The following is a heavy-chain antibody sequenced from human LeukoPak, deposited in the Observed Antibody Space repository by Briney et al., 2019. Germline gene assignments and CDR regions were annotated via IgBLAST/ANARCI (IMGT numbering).Heavy chain of an antibody. Sequence: SETLSLTCAVYGGSFSGYYWSWIRQPPGKGLEWIGEINHSGSTYYNPSLKSRVTISVDTSKNQFSLKLSSVTAADTAVYYCARDPHSNRMDVWGQGTTVTVSS. CDR2: INHSGST. CDR3: ARDPHSNRMDV. J-gene: IGHJ6*02. V-gene: IGHV4-34*09. CDR1: GGSFSGYY.